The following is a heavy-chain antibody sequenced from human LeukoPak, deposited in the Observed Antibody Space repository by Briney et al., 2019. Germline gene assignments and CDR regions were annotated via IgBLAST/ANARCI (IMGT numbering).Heavy chain of an antibody. Sequence: SETLSLTCTVSGGSISSYYWSWIRQPPGKGLEWIGYIYCSGSTNYKPSLKSRVTISVDTSKNQFSLKLSSVTAADTAVYYCARNNRPHEDAFHIWGQGTMVTVSS. CDR1: GGSISSYY. D-gene: IGHD2/OR15-2a*01. J-gene: IGHJ3*02. CDR3: ARNNRPHEDAFHI. V-gene: IGHV4-59*01. CDR2: IYCSGST.